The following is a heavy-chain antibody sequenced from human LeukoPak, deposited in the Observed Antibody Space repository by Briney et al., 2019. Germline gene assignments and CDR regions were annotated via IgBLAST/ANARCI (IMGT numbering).Heavy chain of an antibody. CDR3: ASLHSSGWSDY. J-gene: IGHJ4*02. D-gene: IGHD6-19*01. CDR2: ISNSGGST. CDR1: GFTFSSYA. V-gene: IGHV3-23*01. Sequence: GGSLRLSCAASGFTFSSYAMSWVRQAPGKGLEWVSVISNSGGSTDYADSVKGRFTISRDNSKNTLHLQMNSLRAEDTAVYYCASLHSSGWSDYWGQGTLVTVSS.